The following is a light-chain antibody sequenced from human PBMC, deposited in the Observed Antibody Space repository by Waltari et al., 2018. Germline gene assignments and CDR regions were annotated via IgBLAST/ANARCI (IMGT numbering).Light chain of an antibody. J-gene: IGKJ4*01. CDR2: DTS. CDR3: QQRRDWPLT. CDR1: QSVTNY. V-gene: IGKV3-11*01. Sequence: EIVLTQSPAILSLSPGERASISCRASQSVTNYLAWYQQKPGQAPRLLIYDTSNRATGIPARFSGSGFGTDFTLTISSLEPEDFAVYYCQQRRDWPLTFGGGTKVEIK.